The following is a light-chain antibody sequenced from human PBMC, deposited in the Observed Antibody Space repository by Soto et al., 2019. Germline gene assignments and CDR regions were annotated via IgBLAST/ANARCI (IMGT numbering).Light chain of an antibody. J-gene: IGLJ2*01. CDR2: LEVSGSY. CDR1: SGHSSYI. Sequence: QLVLTQSSSASASLGSSVKLTCTLSSGHSSYIIAWLQQQPGKAPRYLMKLEVSGSYNTGSVVPDRFSGSCCEADRYLTISIHPFEDEADYCCETWDNNILVFGGGTKLTVL. CDR3: ETWDNNILV. V-gene: IGLV4-60*02.